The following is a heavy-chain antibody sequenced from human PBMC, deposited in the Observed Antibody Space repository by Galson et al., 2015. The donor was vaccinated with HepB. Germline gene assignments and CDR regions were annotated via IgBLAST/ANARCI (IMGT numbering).Heavy chain of an antibody. CDR3: AGDQRGDTAMVTFDY. J-gene: IGHJ4*02. Sequence: LRLSCAASGFTFSSYGMHWVRQAPGKGLEWVAVIWYDGSNKYYADSVKGRFTISRDNSKNTLYLQMNSLRAEDTAVYYCAGDQRGDTAMVTFDYWGQGTLVTVSS. CDR1: GFTFSSYG. V-gene: IGHV3-33*01. CDR2: IWYDGSNK. D-gene: IGHD5-18*01.